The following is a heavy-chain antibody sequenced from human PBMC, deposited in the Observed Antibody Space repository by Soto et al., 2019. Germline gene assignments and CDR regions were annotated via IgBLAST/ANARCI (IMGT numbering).Heavy chain of an antibody. V-gene: IGHV3-74*01. D-gene: IGHD3-10*01. CDR3: ARDRGNPDSFNI. Sequence: PGGSLRLSCAAPGFNFSPYWMHWVRQPPGKGLEWVSHINADGSTTVYADSVKGRFTISRDNARNTLYLQMNSLRAEDTAVYYCARDRGNPDSFNIWGQGTMVTVSS. CDR2: INADGSTT. CDR1: GFNFSPYW. J-gene: IGHJ3*02.